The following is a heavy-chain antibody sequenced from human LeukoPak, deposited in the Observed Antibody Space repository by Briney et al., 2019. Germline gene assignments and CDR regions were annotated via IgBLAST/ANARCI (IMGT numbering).Heavy chain of an antibody. J-gene: IGHJ4*02. CDR1: GGSISSYY. CDR2: IYYSGST. CDR3: ARTRLRGVISYFDY. V-gene: IGHV4-59*08. Sequence: PSETLSLTCTVSGGSISSYYWSWIRQPPGKGQEWIGYIYYSGSTDYNPSLKSRVTISVDTSKNQFSLKLSSVTAADTAVYYCARTRLRGVISYFDYWGQGTLVTVSS. D-gene: IGHD3-10*01.